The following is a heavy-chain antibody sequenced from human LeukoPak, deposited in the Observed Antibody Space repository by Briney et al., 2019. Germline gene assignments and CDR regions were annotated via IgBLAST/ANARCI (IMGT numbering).Heavy chain of an antibody. Sequence: PGGSLRLSCAASGFTFSSYSMNWVRQAPGKGLEWVSYISSSSSTIYYADSVKGRFTISRDNAKNSLYLQMNSLRDEDTAVYYCAREARGGSYWVYDYWGQGTPVTVSS. J-gene: IGHJ4*02. D-gene: IGHD1-26*01. CDR2: ISSSSSTI. V-gene: IGHV3-48*02. CDR3: AREARGGSYWVYDY. CDR1: GFTFSSYS.